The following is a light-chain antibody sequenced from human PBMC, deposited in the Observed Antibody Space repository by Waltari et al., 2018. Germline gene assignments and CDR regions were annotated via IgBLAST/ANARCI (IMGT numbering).Light chain of an antibody. CDR3: QQYHRYPVT. Sequence: DIQMTQSPSTLSASVGDRVTIHCRASQSIRSWLAWYQQKPGKAPKLVIYKASSLESGVPSRFSGSESGTEFTLTISSLQPDDFATYYCQQYHRYPVTFGGGTKVEIK. V-gene: IGKV1-5*03. CDR1: QSIRSW. J-gene: IGKJ4*01. CDR2: KAS.